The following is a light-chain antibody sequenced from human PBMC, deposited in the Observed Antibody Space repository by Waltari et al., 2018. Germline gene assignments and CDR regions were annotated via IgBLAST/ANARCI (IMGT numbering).Light chain of an antibody. CDR3: AAWDDSLSGRV. J-gene: IGLJ3*02. V-gene: IGLV1-47*01. CDR2: RNN. CDR1: RSHLGSNY. Sequence: QSVLTQPPSASGTPGQTVTISCSGSRSHLGSNYVYWYQQLPGTAPKLLIYRNNPRPSGVPDRFSGSKSGTSASRASSGLRSEDEADYYCAAWDDSLSGRVFGGGTKVTVL.